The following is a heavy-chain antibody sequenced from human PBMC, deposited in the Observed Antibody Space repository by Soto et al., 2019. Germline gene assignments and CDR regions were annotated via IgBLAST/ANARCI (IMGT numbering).Heavy chain of an antibody. J-gene: IGHJ6*04. CDR2: IIPIFGPA. Sequence: SVKVSCKAYWCTFITYAISWVRQAPGQGLEWMGGIIPIFGPANYAQKFQGRVTITADKPTSTAYMELSSLRSEDTAVYYCARSNGMDVRGKGTTFTASS. CDR1: WCTFITYA. V-gene: IGHV1-69*06. CDR3: ARSNGMDV.